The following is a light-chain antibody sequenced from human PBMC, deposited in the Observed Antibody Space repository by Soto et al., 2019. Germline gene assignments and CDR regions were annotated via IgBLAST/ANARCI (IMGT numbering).Light chain of an antibody. V-gene: IGKV1-39*01. CDR2: AAS. J-gene: IGKJ1*01. Sequence: DIHMTQSPSSLSASLGDRVTITFRASQGISTYLNWYQQKPGKAPKLLIYAASSLQSGVPSRFSGSGSETDFTLTISSLQPEDFATYSCQQSYSTTRTFGQGTKVDI. CDR1: QGISTY. CDR3: QQSYSTTRT.